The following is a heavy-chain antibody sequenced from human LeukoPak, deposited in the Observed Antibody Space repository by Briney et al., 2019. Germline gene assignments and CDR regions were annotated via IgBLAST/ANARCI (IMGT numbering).Heavy chain of an antibody. J-gene: IGHJ4*02. D-gene: IGHD1-14*01. CDR1: GFTFSRYL. CDR3: ARGPEYMSPFDY. V-gene: IGHV3-7*01. Sequence: SGGSLRLSCAASGFTFSRYLMTWVRQSPGKGLEWVANINQDGSEKYYGDSVTGRFTISRDNAENSLFLQMNSLRAEDTAVYYCARGPEYMSPFDYCGQGALITVSS. CDR2: INQDGSEK.